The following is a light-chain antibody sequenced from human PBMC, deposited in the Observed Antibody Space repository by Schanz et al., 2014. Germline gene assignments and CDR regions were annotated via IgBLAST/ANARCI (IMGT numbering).Light chain of an antibody. V-gene: IGLV2-23*02. CDR1: GSDVGGYNL. CDR3: SSYAGSNNLV. CDR2: EVS. J-gene: IGLJ2*01. Sequence: QSALTQPASVSGSPGQSITISCTGTGSDVGGYNLVSWYQQHPGKAPKLMIFEVSKRPSGVSNRFSGSKSGNTASLTISGLQAEDEADYYCSSYAGSNNLVFGGGTKLTVL.